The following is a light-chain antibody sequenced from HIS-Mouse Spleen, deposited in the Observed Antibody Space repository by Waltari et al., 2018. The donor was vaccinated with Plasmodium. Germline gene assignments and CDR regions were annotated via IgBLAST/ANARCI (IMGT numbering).Light chain of an antibody. V-gene: IGLV3-10*01. CDR2: EDS. J-gene: IGLJ3*02. CDR3: YSTDSSGNHRV. CDR1: ALPKKY. Sequence: SSELTQPPSGSVSRRQTSRITCSGDALPKKYAAWYHQKSGHAPVLVIYEDSKRPSWIPERFSGSSSGTMATLTISGAQVEDEADYYCYSTDSSGNHRVFGGGTKLTVL.